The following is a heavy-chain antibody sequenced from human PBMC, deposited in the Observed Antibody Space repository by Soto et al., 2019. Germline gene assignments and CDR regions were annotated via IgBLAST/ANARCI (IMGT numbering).Heavy chain of an antibody. CDR1: GYTFTSYG. D-gene: IGHD2-8*01. CDR3: ARGMGTYCTNGVCYMDP. CDR2: ISAYNGNT. V-gene: IGHV1-18*01. J-gene: IGHJ5*02. Sequence: ASVKVSCKASGYTFTSYGISWVRQAPGQGLEWMGWISAYNGNTNYAQKLQGRVTMTTDTSTSTAYMELRSLRSDDTAVYYCARGMGTYCTNGVCYMDPWGQGTLVTVSS.